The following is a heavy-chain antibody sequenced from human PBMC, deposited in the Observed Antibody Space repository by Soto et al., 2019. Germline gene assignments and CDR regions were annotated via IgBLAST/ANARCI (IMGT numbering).Heavy chain of an antibody. V-gene: IGHV4-31*03. CDR2: IYYSGST. CDR3: ARAIRDIVDWFDP. D-gene: IGHD2-15*01. J-gene: IGHJ5*02. CDR1: GGSISSGGYY. Sequence: SETLSLTCTVSGGSISSGGYYWSWIRQHPGKGLEWIGYIYYSGSTYYNPSLKSRVTISVDTSKNQFSLKLSSVTAADTAVYYCARAIRDIVDWFDPWGQGTLVTVSS.